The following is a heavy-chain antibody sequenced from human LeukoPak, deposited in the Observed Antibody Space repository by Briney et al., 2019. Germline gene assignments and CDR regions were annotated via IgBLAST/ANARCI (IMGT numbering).Heavy chain of an antibody. CDR3: AKVRLGYYYYMDV. V-gene: IGHV3-15*01. Sequence: GGSLRLSCAASGFTFINAWMNWVRQAPGKGLEWVGRIKSKTDGGTTDYAAPVKGRFTISRDDSKNTLYLQMNSLRAEDTAVYYCAKVRLGYYYYMDVWGKGTTVTISS. J-gene: IGHJ6*03. CDR2: IKSKTDGGTT. D-gene: IGHD6-19*01. CDR1: GFTFINAW.